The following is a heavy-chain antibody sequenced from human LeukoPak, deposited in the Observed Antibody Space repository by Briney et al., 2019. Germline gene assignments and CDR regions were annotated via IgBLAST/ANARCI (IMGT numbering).Heavy chain of an antibody. Sequence: SETLSLTCTVSGGSISSSTYCWGWIRQPPGKGLEWMGSIHYSGSTYYNPSLKRRVIISVDMSKSQFSLKLSSVTAADTAVYYCARSYCSSSCYAVGAFDIWGQGTVVTVSS. CDR2: IHYSGST. J-gene: IGHJ3*02. D-gene: IGHD2-2*01. CDR3: ARSYCSSSCYAVGAFDI. CDR1: GGSISSSTYC. V-gene: IGHV4-39*01.